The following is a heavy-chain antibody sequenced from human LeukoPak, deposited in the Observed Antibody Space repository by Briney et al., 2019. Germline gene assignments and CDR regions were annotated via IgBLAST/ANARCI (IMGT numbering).Heavy chain of an antibody. J-gene: IGHJ4*02. V-gene: IGHV1-18*04. CDR1: GYTFTSYG. Sequence: VGSVRVSCKASGYTFTSYGIRWVRQAPGQGVEWMGWISAYNGNTNYAKKLQGRVTMTTDTSTSTAYMELRSLRSDDAAVYYCARVRDGRPPDYWGQGTLVTVSS. CDR2: ISAYNGNT. CDR3: ARVRDGRPPDY. D-gene: IGHD5-24*01.